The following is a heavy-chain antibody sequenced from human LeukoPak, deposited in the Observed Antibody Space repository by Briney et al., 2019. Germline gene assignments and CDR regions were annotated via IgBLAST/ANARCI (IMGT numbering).Heavy chain of an antibody. J-gene: IGHJ4*02. D-gene: IGHD6-13*01. V-gene: IGHV3-30*02. CDR3: AKVAIRIAAAGPDY. CDR1: GFTFSSYS. Sequence: GGSLRLSCAVSGFTFSSYSMHWVRQAPGKGLEWVAFIRYDGSNKYYADSVKGRFTISRDNSKNTLYLQMNSLRAEDTAAYYCAKVAIRIAAAGPDYWGQGTLVTVSS. CDR2: IRYDGSNK.